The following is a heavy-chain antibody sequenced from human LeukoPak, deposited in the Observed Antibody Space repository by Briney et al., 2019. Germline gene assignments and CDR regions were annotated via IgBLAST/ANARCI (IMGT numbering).Heavy chain of an antibody. CDR3: ARANSYSGYDYFWFDP. CDR1: GGSLSASY. Sequence: PSETLSLTCAVSGGSLSASYWSWIRQPPGQGLEWIGQINHSGDTSYNPCLKSRITMSVDTSKNQFSLNLSSVTAADTAVYYCARANSYSGYDYFWFDPWDQGTLVTVSS. CDR2: INHSGDT. D-gene: IGHD5-12*01. J-gene: IGHJ5*02. V-gene: IGHV4-34*01.